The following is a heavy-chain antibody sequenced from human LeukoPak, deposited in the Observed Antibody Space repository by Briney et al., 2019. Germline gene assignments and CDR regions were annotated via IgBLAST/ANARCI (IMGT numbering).Heavy chain of an antibody. CDR2: ISSGSTYM. J-gene: IGHJ3*02. CDR1: GFTFSSFA. CDR3: GRVGGRSKAAKGDAFDI. D-gene: IGHD6-6*01. V-gene: IGHV3-21*01. Sequence: PGGSLRLSCAASGFTFSSFAMNWVRQAPGKGLEWVSSISSGSTYMYYADSVKGRFTISRDNAQNSMYLQMNSLRAEDTAVYYCGRVGGRSKAAKGDAFDIWGQGTMVVVFS.